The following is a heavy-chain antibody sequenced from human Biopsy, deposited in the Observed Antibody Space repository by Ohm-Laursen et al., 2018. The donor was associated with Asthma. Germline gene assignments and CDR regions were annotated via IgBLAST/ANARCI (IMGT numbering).Heavy chain of an antibody. Sequence: LSLTCSVSGGSMTPTSHYWDWIRQAPGKGLEWIGYISYGGKTSYNPSLKNRVTISRDTSKNQFSLRLTSVTAADTAAYFCARRITIFGVVQKDHGMDAWGQGTTVIVSS. D-gene: IGHD3-3*01. J-gene: IGHJ6*02. CDR2: ISYGGKT. CDR3: ARRITIFGVVQKDHGMDA. CDR1: GGSMTPTSHY. V-gene: IGHV4-39*01.